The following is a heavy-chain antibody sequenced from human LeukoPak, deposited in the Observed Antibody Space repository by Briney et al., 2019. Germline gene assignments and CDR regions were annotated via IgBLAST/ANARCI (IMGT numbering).Heavy chain of an antibody. V-gene: IGHV1-18*01. J-gene: IGHJ4*02. D-gene: IGHD3-22*01. CDR1: GSTFSNYG. Sequence: GASVTVSCKASGSTFSNYGVTWVRQAPGQGLEWMGWISGYNGNTNYARKLQGRVTMTTDTSTSMASMELGSLTSDDTAVYYCARDGQWLPLDYWGQGTLVTVSS. CDR3: ARDGQWLPLDY. CDR2: ISGYNGNT.